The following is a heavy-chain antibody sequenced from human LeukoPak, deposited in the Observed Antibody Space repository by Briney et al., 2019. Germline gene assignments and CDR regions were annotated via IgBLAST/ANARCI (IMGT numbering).Heavy chain of an antibody. CDR3: ARVGKDSGYDWLYYFDY. V-gene: IGHV3-30*04. Sequence: GMSLRLSCAASGFTFSSYAMHWVRQSPGKGLEWVAVISYDGSNKYYADSVKGRFTISRDNSKNTLYLQMNSLRAEDTAVYYCARVGKDSGYDWLYYFDYWGQGTLVTVSS. CDR2: ISYDGSNK. D-gene: IGHD5-12*01. J-gene: IGHJ4*02. CDR1: GFTFSSYA.